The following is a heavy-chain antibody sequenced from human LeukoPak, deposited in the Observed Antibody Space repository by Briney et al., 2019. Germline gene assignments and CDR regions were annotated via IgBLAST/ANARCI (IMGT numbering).Heavy chain of an antibody. J-gene: IGHJ4*02. CDR2: INHSGST. V-gene: IGHV4-34*01. CDR1: GGSFSGYY. D-gene: IGHD3-9*01. CDR3: ARGLVRYFDWSPAGAYYFDY. Sequence: SETLSFTCAVYGGSFSGYYWSWIRQPPGKGLEWIGEINHSGSTNYNPSLKSRVTISVDTSKNQFSLKLSSVTAADTAVYYCARGLVRYFDWSPAGAYYFDYWGQGTLVTVSS.